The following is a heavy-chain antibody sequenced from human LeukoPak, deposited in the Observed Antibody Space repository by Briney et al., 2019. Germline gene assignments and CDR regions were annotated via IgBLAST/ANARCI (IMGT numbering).Heavy chain of an antibody. V-gene: IGHV3-23*01. CDR3: AKTLVVKTAMVRAFDY. J-gene: IGHJ4*02. CDR2: ISGSGGST. D-gene: IGHD5-18*01. CDR1: GFTFSSYA. Sequence: PGGSLRLSCAASGFTFSSYAMSWVRQAPGKGLEWVSAISGSGGSTYYADSVKGRFTISRDNSKNTLYLQMNSLRAEDTAVYYCAKTLVVKTAMVRAFDYWGQGTLVTVSS.